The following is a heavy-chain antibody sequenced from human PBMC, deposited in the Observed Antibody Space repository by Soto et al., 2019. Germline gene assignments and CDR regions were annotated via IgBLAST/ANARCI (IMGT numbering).Heavy chain of an antibody. CDR3: ARRDAGSSWKKNVMWFDP. Sequence: QLQLQESGPGLVKPSETLSLTCTVSGGSISSSSYYWGWIRQPPGKGLEWIGSIYYSGSTYYNPSLKSRVTISVDTSKNQFSLKLSSVTAADTAVYYCARRDAGSSWKKNVMWFDPWGQGTLVTVSS. J-gene: IGHJ5*02. D-gene: IGHD6-13*01. V-gene: IGHV4-39*01. CDR2: IYYSGST. CDR1: GGSISSSSYY.